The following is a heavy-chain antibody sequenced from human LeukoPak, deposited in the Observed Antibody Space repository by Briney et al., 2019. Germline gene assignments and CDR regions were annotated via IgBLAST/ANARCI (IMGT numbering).Heavy chain of an antibody. CDR3: ARGPYYDFWSGGAHWFDP. D-gene: IGHD3-3*01. V-gene: IGHV3-30*03. J-gene: IGHJ5*02. CDR2: ISYDGSNK. Sequence: PGGSLRLSCAASGFTFSSYGMHWVRQAPGKGLEWVAVISYDGSNKYYADSVKGRFTISRDNSKNTLYLQMNSLRAEDTAVYYCARGPYYDFWSGGAHWFDPWGQGTLVTVSS. CDR1: GFTFSSYG.